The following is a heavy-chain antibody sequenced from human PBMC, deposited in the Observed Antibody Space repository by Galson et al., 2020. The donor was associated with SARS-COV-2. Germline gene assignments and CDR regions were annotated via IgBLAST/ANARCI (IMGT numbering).Heavy chain of an antibody. CDR3: ARDPHENGYSVDY. J-gene: IGHJ4*02. CDR1: GGSISSSSYY. Sequence: TLSLTCTVSGGSISSSSYYWGWIRQPPGKGLEWIGSIYYSGSTYYNPSLKSRVTISVDTSKNQFSLKLSSVTAADTAVYYCARDPHENGYSVDYWGQGTLVTVSS. D-gene: IGHD5-18*01. CDR2: IYYSGST. V-gene: IGHV4-39*07.